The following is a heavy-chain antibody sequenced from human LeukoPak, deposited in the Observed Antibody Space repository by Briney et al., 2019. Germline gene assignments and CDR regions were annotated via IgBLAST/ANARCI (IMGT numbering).Heavy chain of an antibody. D-gene: IGHD3-10*01. Sequence: PGGSLRLSCAASGFTFSSYAMHWVRQAPGKGLEWVAAISYDGSNKYYADSVKGRFTISRDNSKNTLYLQMNSLRAEDTAVYYCARQMVRGVIRTPYFDYWGQGTLVTVSS. CDR1: GFTFSSYA. CDR3: ARQMVRGVIRTPYFDY. J-gene: IGHJ4*02. CDR2: ISYDGSNK. V-gene: IGHV3-30*04.